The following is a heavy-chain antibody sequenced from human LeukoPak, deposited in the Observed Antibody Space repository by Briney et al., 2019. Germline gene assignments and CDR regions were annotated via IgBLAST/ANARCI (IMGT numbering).Heavy chain of an antibody. Sequence: GGSLRLSCAASGFTFSSYSMSWVRQAPGKGLEWVSAISGSGGSTYYADSVKGRFTISRDNSKNTLYLQMNSLRAEDTAVYYCAKDLGAPRIYFDYWGQGTLVTVSS. CDR1: GFTFSSYS. D-gene: IGHD1-26*01. V-gene: IGHV3-23*01. J-gene: IGHJ4*02. CDR3: AKDLGAPRIYFDY. CDR2: ISGSGGST.